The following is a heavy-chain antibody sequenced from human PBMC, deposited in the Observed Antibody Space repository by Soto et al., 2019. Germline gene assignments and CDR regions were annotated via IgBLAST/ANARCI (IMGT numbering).Heavy chain of an antibody. CDR1: GFTLSRYA. V-gene: IGHV3-30-3*01. J-gene: IGHJ6*02. D-gene: IGHD3-3*01. CDR2: ISYDGTNK. CDR3: ARVGTEEYDFWGRGMDV. Sequence: QVQLVESGGGVVQPGRSLRLSCVASGFTLSRYAMQWVRQAPGKGLEWVAVISYDGTNKYYADSVKGRFTFSSDNSKNTLYLQMNSLIPEDTAAYFCARVGTEEYDFWGRGMDVWGQGTTVTVSS.